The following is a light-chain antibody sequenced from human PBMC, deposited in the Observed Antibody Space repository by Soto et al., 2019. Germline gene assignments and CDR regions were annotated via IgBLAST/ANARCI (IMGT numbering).Light chain of an antibody. J-gene: IGLJ1*01. V-gene: IGLV2-14*01. CDR1: SSDVGGYDY. CDR2: EVS. Sequence: ALTQPASVSGSPGQSITISCTGTSSDVGGYDYVSWYQQHPGKAPKLMIYEVSNRPSGVSNRFSGSMSGNTASLTISGLQAEDEADYYCSSYTSSSTFYVFGIGTKVTVL. CDR3: SSYTSSSTFYV.